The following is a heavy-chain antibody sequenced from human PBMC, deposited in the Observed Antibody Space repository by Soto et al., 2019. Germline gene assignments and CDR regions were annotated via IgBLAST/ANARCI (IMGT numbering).Heavy chain of an antibody. CDR2: ISGSGGST. J-gene: IGHJ3*02. CDR1: GFPFSSYS. V-gene: IGHV3-23*01. CDR3: AKGGGVVKSDAFDI. Sequence: GGSLRLCCAASGFPFSSYSMSWVRQAPGKGLEWVSAISGSGGSTYYADSVKGRFTISRDNSKNTLYLQMNSLRAEDTAVYYCAKGGGVVKSDAFDIWGQGTMVTVSS. D-gene: IGHD3-3*01.